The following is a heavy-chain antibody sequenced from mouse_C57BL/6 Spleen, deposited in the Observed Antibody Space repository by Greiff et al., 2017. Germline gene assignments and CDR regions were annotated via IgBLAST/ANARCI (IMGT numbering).Heavy chain of an antibody. J-gene: IGHJ2*01. V-gene: IGHV8-8*01. CDR1: GFSLSTFGMG. Sequence: QVTLKVSGPGILQPSQTLSLTCSFSGFSLSTFGMGVGWIRQPSGKGLEWLAHIWWDDDKYYNPALKSRLTISKDTSKNQVFLKIANVDTADTATYYCARIERGITTVVAPFDYWGQGTTLTVSS. CDR2: IWWDDDK. CDR3: ARIERGITTVVAPFDY. D-gene: IGHD1-1*01.